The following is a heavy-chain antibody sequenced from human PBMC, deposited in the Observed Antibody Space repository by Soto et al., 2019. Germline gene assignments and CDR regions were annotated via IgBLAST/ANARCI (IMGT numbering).Heavy chain of an antibody. CDR3: ALSFIWGSGSYYNGTVGY. CDR2: IYPGDSDT. CDR1: GYSFTSYW. V-gene: IGHV5-51*06. Sequence: GESLKISCKGSGYSFTSYWIGWVRQMPGKGLEWVGIIYPGDSDTRYSPSFQSQVTISADKSISTAYLQWSSLKASDTAMSYCALSFIWGSGSYYNGTVGYWGQGTLVTVSS. J-gene: IGHJ4*02. D-gene: IGHD3-10*01.